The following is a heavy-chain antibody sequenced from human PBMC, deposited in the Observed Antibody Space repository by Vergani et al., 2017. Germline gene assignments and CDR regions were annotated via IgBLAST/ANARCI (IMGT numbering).Heavy chain of an antibody. D-gene: IGHD6-19*01. CDR1: GGSFSGYY. V-gene: IGHV4-34*01. Sequence: QVQLQESGPGLVKPSETLSLTCAVYGGSFSGYYWSWIRQPPGKGLEWIGEINHSGSTNYNPSLKSRVTISVDTSKNQFSLKLSSVTAADTAVYYCARDPSTGAVAGTNWFDPWGQGTLVTVSS. CDR3: ARDPSTGAVAGTNWFDP. J-gene: IGHJ5*02. CDR2: INHSGST.